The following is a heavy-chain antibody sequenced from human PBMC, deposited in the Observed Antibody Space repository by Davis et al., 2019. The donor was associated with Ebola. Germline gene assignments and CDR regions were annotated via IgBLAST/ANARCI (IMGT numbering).Heavy chain of an antibody. V-gene: IGHV1-69*13. CDR1: GGSLINYA. CDR3: AKDPAAAEGAH. J-gene: IGHJ6*03. D-gene: IGHD1-26*01. CDR2: IMPVFGVT. Sequence: AASVKVSCKASGGSLINYAISWVRQAPGQGLEWMGGIMPVFGVTNYAPKFQDRLTITADASSRAAYMELSSLKPEDTAVYYCAKDPAAAEGAHWGNGTTVTVS.